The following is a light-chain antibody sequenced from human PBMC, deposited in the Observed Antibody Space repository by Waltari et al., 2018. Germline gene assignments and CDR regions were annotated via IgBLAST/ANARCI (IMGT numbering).Light chain of an antibody. CDR3: QQYYTTPLT. CDR2: WAS. Sequence: DIVMTQSPDSLAVSLGERATINCKSSQIVLYSSNNMNYLAWYQQKPGQPPKLLIYWASTRESGVPDRFSGSGSGTDFTLTISSLQAEDVAVYYCQQYYTTPLTFGPGTKVDIK. CDR1: QIVLYSSNNMNY. J-gene: IGKJ3*01. V-gene: IGKV4-1*01.